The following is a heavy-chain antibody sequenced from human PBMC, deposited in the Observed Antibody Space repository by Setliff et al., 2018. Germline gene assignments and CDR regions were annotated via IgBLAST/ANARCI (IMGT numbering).Heavy chain of an antibody. J-gene: IGHJ6*03. D-gene: IGHD4-17*01. CDR1: GDPFNAYW. CDR2: IIPVLGMT. Sequence: SVKVSCKASGDPFNAYWVSWVRQAPGQGLEWMGAIIPVLGMTDYAQKFQGRLTITADQSTTTVYMELSSLRFDDTALYYCARGPSPTVTPSRLIYFYHLDVWGTGTTVTVSS. CDR3: ARGPSPTVTPSRLIYFYHLDV. V-gene: IGHV1-69*10.